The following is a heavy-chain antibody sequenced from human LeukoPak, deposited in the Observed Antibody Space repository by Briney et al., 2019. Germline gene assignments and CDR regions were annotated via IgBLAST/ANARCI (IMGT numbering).Heavy chain of an antibody. D-gene: IGHD4-23*01. Sequence: SETLSLTCTVSGGSINSYYWSWIRQPAGKGLEWIGRIYSSGSTNYNPSLKSRVSMSADTSKNQFSLTLTSVTAADTAVYYCARGGKATVVTMWGQGILVTVSS. CDR3: ARGGKATVVTM. V-gene: IGHV4-4*07. CDR2: IYSSGST. J-gene: IGHJ4*02. CDR1: GGSINSYY.